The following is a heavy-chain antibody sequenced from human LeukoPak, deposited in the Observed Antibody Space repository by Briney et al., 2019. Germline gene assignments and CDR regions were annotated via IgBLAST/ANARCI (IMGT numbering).Heavy chain of an antibody. CDR2: VSSGSSTI. V-gene: IGHV3-11*04. CDR1: GFTFSDYY. D-gene: IGHD3-10*01. CDR3: ARVKEGVRGVIPFFDY. Sequence: PGGSLRLSCAASGFTFSDYYMSWIRQAPGKALEWVSYVSSGSSTIYYADSVKGRFTVSRDNAKNSLYLQMNSLRAEDTAVYYCARVKEGVRGVIPFFDYWGQGTLVTVSS. J-gene: IGHJ4*02.